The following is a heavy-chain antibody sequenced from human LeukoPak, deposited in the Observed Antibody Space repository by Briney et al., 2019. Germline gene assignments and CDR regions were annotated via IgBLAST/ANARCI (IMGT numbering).Heavy chain of an antibody. J-gene: IGHJ5*02. Sequence: SQTLSLTCTVSGGSISSGSYYWSWIRQPPGKGLEWIGEINHSGSTNYNPSLKSRVTISVDSSKNQFSLKLSSVTAADTAVYYCARNRAFLGYCSSTSCPRGNWFDPWGQGTLVTVSS. CDR2: INHSGST. CDR1: GGSISSGSYY. V-gene: IGHV4-39*07. CDR3: ARNRAFLGYCSSTSCPRGNWFDP. D-gene: IGHD2-2*01.